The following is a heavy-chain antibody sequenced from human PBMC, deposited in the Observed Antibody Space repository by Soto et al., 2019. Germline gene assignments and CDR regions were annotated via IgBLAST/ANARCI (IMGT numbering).Heavy chain of an antibody. J-gene: IGHJ6*02. D-gene: IGHD2-2*01. CDR2: IIPIFGTA. V-gene: IGHV1-69*13. CDR1: GGSFTGYD. Sequence: SLKVSCYGSGGSFTGYDINWMRQAPVQGLEWMGGIIPIFGTANYAQKFQGRVTITADESTSTAYMELSSLRSEDTAVYYCARALVPGHYGMDVWGQGTTVKVSS. CDR3: ARALVPGHYGMDV.